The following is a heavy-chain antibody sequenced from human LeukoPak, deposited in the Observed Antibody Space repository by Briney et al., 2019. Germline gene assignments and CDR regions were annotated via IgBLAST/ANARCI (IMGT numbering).Heavy chain of an antibody. D-gene: IGHD6-13*01. CDR3: ARDLIAAAGLCFDY. Sequence: PGGSLRLSCAASGFTFDDYAMHWVRQAPGKGLEWVSGISWNSGSIGYADSVKGRFTISRDNAKNSLYLQMNSLRAEDTAVYYCARDLIAAAGLCFDYWGQGTLVTVSS. CDR1: GFTFDDYA. V-gene: IGHV3-9*01. CDR2: ISWNSGSI. J-gene: IGHJ4*02.